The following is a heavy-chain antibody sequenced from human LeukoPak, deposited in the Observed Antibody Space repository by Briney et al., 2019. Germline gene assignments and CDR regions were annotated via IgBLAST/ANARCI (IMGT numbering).Heavy chain of an antibody. CDR3: ARVGVTTSYYYYYYYMDV. Sequence: SETLSLTCAVYGGSFSGYHWSWIRQPPGKGLEWIGEINHSGSTNYNPSLKSRVTISVDTSKNQFSLKLSSVTAADTAVYFCARVGVTTSYYYYYYYMDVWGKGTTVTVSS. CDR1: GGSFSGYH. V-gene: IGHV4-34*01. J-gene: IGHJ6*03. D-gene: IGHD4-17*01. CDR2: INHSGST.